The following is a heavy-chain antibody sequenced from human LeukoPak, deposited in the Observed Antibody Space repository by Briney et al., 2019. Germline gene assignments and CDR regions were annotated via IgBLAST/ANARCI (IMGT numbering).Heavy chain of an antibody. CDR2: ISYDGSNK. J-gene: IGHJ4*02. Sequence: GGSLRLSCAASGFTFSSYGMHWVRQAPGKGLEWVAVISYDGSNKYYADSVKGRFTISRDNSKNTLYLQMNSLRAEDTAVYYCARRMVRGVKVADYWGQGTLVTVSS. V-gene: IGHV3-30*03. CDR3: ARRMVRGVKVADY. D-gene: IGHD3-10*01. CDR1: GFTFSSYG.